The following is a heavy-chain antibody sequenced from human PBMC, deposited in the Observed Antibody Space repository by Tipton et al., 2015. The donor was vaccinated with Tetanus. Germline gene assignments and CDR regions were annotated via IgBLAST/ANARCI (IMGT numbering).Heavy chain of an antibody. J-gene: IGHJ4*02. V-gene: IGHV1-2*02. CDR3: ARGHSPLYNWNFGYFDF. CDR1: GYSFTGYY. Sequence: QLVQSGAEVTKPGASVKVSCRASGYSFTGYYIHWLRQAPGQGLEWMGCINSNNGGTNYAQKFQGSVTMTRDTSISTAYMELSRLRSDDTAVYFCARGHSPLYNWNFGYFDFWGQGTLVTVSS. CDR2: INSNNGGT. D-gene: IGHD1-7*01.